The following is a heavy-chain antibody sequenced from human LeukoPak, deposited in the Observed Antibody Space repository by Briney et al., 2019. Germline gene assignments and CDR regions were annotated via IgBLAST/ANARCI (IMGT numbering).Heavy chain of an antibody. V-gene: IGHV3-21*01. D-gene: IGHD5-18*01. CDR2: ISSSGSYI. J-gene: IGHJ4*02. Sequence: GGSLRLSCAASGFTFSSYSMNWVRQAPGKGLEWVSSISSSGSYIYYADSVKGRFTISRDNAKNSLYLQMNSLRAEDTAVYYCARDQGYSYGYYFDYWGQGTLVTVSS. CDR3: ARDQGYSYGYYFDY. CDR1: GFTFSSYS.